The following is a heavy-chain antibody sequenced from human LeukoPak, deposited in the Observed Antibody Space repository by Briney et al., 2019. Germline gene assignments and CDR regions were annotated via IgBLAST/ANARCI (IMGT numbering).Heavy chain of an antibody. CDR2: IIPIFGTA. J-gene: IGHJ3*02. CDR3: ARDPRITIFGVVIVGAFDI. D-gene: IGHD3-3*01. Sequence: ASVKVSCKASGGTFSSYAISWVRQAPGQGLEWMGGIIPIFGTANYAQKFQGRVTITADESTSTAYMELSSLRSEDTAVYYCARDPRITIFGVVIVGAFDIWGQGTMVTVSS. CDR1: GGTFSSYA. V-gene: IGHV1-69*13.